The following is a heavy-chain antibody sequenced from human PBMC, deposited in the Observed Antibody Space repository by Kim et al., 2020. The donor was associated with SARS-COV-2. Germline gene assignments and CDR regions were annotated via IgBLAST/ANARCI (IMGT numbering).Heavy chain of an antibody. CDR2: INHSGST. V-gene: IGHV4-34*01. CDR3: ARGPGGTSDGDSRPP. CDR1: GGSFSGYY. D-gene: IGHD4-17*01. J-gene: IGHJ5*02. Sequence: SETLSLTCAVYGGSFSGYYWSWIRQPPGKGLEWIGEINHSGSTNYNPSLKSRVTISVDTSKNQFSLKLSSVTAADTAVYYCARGPGGTSDGDSRPPWGQGTLVTVSS.